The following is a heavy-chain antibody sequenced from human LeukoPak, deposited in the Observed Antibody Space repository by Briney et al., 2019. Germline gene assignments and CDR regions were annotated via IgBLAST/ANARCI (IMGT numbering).Heavy chain of an antibody. Sequence: ASVRVSRKASGYTFTSYGISWVRQAPGQGLEWMGWISAYNGNTNYAQKLQGRVTMTTDTSTSTAYMELRSLRSDDTAVYYCARDSSSWSLPLPHYFDYWGQGTLVTVSS. D-gene: IGHD6-13*01. J-gene: IGHJ4*02. CDR2: ISAYNGNT. CDR1: GYTFTSYG. CDR3: ARDSSSWSLPLPHYFDY. V-gene: IGHV1-18*01.